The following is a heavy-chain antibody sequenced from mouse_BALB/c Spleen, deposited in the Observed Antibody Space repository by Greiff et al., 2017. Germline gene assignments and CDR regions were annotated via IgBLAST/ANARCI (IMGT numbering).Heavy chain of an antibody. V-gene: IGHV5-6-4*01. D-gene: IGHD1-1*01. Sequence: DVKLVESGGGLVKPGGSLKLSCAASGFTFSSYTMSWVRQTPEKRLEWVATISSGGSYTYYPDSVKGRFTISRDNAKNTLYLQMSSLKSEDTAMYYCTREGSSYWYFDVWGAGTTVTVSS. J-gene: IGHJ1*01. CDR2: ISSGGSYT. CDR3: TREGSSYWYFDV. CDR1: GFTFSSYT.